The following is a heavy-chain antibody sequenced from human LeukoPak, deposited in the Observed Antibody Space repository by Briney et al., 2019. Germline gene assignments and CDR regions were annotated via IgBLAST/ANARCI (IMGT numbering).Heavy chain of an antibody. CDR1: GGTFSSYA. Sequence: ASVKVSCKASGGTFSSYAISWVRQAPGQGLEWMGGIIPIFGTANYAQKFQGRVTITADKSTSTAYMELSSLRSEDTAVYYCARDRDGDTNWFDPWGQGTLVTVSS. CDR2: IIPIFGTA. D-gene: IGHD4-17*01. J-gene: IGHJ5*02. V-gene: IGHV1-69*06. CDR3: ARDRDGDTNWFDP.